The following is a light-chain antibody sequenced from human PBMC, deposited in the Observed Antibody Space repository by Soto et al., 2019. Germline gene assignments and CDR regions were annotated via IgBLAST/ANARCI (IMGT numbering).Light chain of an antibody. CDR2: KAT. CDR1: TSITNW. V-gene: IGKV1-5*03. J-gene: IGKJ1*01. CDR3: QQFDSYPMT. Sequence: DIQMTQSPSTLSASVGDRVTITCRSSTSITNWLALYKYKPGKAPKLLIYKATTLDSGVPSRFSGSGSGTEFTLTINSLQPDDFAIYYCQQFDSYPMTLGQGPKGEV.